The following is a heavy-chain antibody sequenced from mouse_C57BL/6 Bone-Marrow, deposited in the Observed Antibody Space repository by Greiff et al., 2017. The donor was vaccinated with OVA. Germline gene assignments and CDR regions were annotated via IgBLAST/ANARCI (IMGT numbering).Heavy chain of an antibody. D-gene: IGHD2-5*01. Sequence: VQRVESDAELVKPGASVKISCKVSGYTFTDHTIHWMKQRPEQGLEWIGYIYPRDGSTKYNEKFKGKATLTADKSSSTAYMQLSSLTYEDSAVYYCARDYSNYRAWFAYWGQGTLVTVSA. V-gene: IGHV1-78*01. CDR1: GYTFTDHT. CDR2: IYPRDGST. CDR3: ARDYSNYRAWFAY. J-gene: IGHJ3*01.